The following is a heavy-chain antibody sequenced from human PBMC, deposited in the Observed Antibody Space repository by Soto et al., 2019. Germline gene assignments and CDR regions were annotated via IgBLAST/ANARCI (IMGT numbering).Heavy chain of an antibody. CDR3: ARAPSWWYFDL. J-gene: IGHJ2*01. CDR2: IIPILGIA. V-gene: IGHV1-69*02. CDR1: GGTFSSDT. Sequence: GASVKVSCKASGGTFSSDTISWVRQAPGQGLEWMGRIIPILGIANYAQKFQGRVTITADKSASTAYMELSSLRSEDTAVYYCARAPSWWYFDLWGRGTLVTVSS.